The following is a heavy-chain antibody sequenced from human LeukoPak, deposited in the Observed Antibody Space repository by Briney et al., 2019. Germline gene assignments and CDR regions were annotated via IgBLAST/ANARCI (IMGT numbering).Heavy chain of an antibody. CDR2: INTDGSST. J-gene: IGHJ3*02. D-gene: IGHD1-26*01. CDR1: RFTFSGYM. Sequence: GGSLRLSCAASRFTFSGYMMNWVRQAPGKGLVWVSRINTDGSSTNYADSVKGRFTVSRDNAKNTLYLQMNSLRAEDTAVYYCARVIGWDEPFDIWGQGTMVTVSS. CDR3: ARVIGWDEPFDI. V-gene: IGHV3-74*01.